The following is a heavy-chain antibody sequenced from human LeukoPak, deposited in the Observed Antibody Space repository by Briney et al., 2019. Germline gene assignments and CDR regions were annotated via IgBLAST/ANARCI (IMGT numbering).Heavy chain of an antibody. CDR1: GGTFSSYA. V-gene: IGHV1-69*05. CDR3: ARPGHYYGSGSYREGDY. CDR2: IIPIFGTA. J-gene: IGHJ4*02. Sequence: ASVKVSCKASGGTFSSYAISWVRQAPGQGLEWMGGIIPIFGTANYAQKFQGRVTMTTDTSTSTAYMELRSLRSDDTAVYYCARPGHYYGSGSYREGDYWGQGTLVTVSS. D-gene: IGHD3-10*01.